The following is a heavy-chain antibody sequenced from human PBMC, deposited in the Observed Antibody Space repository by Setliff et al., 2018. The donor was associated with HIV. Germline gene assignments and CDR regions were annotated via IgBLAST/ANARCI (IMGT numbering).Heavy chain of an antibody. V-gene: IGHV4-39*01. D-gene: IGHD6-13*01. J-gene: IGHJ4*02. Sequence: LSLTCTVSGDSMSSSSYYWGWIRQPPGKGLEWIGSIFYSGNTYYKPSLKSRVTISVDTSKNQFSLKLRSATATDTALYYCARVSSSYYFLGAFDSWGQGTLVTVSS. CDR3: ARVSSSYYFLGAFDS. CDR1: GDSMSSSSYY. CDR2: IFYSGNT.